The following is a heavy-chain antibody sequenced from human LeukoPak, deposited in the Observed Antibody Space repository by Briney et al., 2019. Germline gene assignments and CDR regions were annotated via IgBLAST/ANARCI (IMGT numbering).Heavy chain of an antibody. Sequence: SETLSLTCTVSGGSISGYYWSWIRQPPGKGLEWIGYIYHSGSTDYNPSLKSRITISLDTSKNQFSLKLSSVTAADTAVYYCARDGSTVTRSYGMDVWGQGTTVTVSS. J-gene: IGHJ6*02. D-gene: IGHD4-17*01. CDR2: IYHSGST. V-gene: IGHV4-59*01. CDR3: ARDGSTVTRSYGMDV. CDR1: GGSISGYY.